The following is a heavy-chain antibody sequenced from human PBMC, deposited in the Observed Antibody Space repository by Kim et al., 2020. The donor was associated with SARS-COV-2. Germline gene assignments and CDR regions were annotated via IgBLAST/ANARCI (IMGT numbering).Heavy chain of an antibody. CDR2: ISSSSSYI. J-gene: IGHJ4*02. Sequence: GGSLRLSCAASGFTFSSYSMNWVRQAPGKGLEWVSSISSSSSYIYYADSVKGRFTISRDNAKNSLYLQMNSLRAEDTAVYYCAREGRSGSSVDYWGQGTLVTVSS. CDR3: AREGRSGSSVDY. V-gene: IGHV3-21*01. CDR1: GFTFSSYS. D-gene: IGHD1-26*01.